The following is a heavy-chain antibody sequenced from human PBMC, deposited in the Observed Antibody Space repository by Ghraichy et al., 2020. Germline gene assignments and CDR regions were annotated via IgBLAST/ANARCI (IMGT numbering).Heavy chain of an antibody. CDR3: TRDRNSIYGDY. J-gene: IGHJ4*02. V-gene: IGHV3-49*04. CDR2: ITSNAYGGTT. Sequence: GESLNISCTAYGLTFGDYAVTWVRQAPGKGLEWVGVITSNAYGGTTRYAASVEGRFAISRDDSEGVAHRQMNTLKTEDTAVYYCTRDRNSIYGDYWGQGTLLTVPS. D-gene: IGHD2-21*01. CDR1: GLTFGDYA.